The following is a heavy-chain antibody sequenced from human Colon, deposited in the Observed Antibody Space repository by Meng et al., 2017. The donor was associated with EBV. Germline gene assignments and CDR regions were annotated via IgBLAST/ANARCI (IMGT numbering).Heavy chain of an antibody. CDR3: ARVPTTGYKDH. CDR2: VSHPGSA. CDR1: GGSFSGYV. Sequence: QGLLKHVGAGLLKPSETLSLTCTVNGGSFSGYVWSWVRQPPGKGMEWIGEVSHPGSANYNPSLKSRVTISVDASEKQFSLRLTSVTAADSAVYYCARVPTTGYKDHWGQGTLVTVSS. D-gene: IGHD3-9*01. J-gene: IGHJ4*02. V-gene: IGHV4-34*01.